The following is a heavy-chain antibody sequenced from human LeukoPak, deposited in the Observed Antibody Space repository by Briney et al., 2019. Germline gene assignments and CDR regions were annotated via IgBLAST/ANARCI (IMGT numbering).Heavy chain of an antibody. CDR3: ARVMYGGISYSVDY. Sequence: GGSLRLSCLASGFAFSGYSMNWVRQAPGKGLEWVSYISISSTTINYADSVKGRFTISRDNAKNSLYLQMNSLRDEDTAVYYCARVMYGGISYSVDYWGQGTLVTVSS. D-gene: IGHD1-26*01. V-gene: IGHV3-48*02. J-gene: IGHJ4*02. CDR2: ISISSTTI. CDR1: GFAFSGYS.